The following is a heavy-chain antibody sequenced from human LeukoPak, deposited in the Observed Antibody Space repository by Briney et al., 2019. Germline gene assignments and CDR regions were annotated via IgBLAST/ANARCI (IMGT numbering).Heavy chain of an antibody. D-gene: IGHD2-15*01. J-gene: IGHJ4*02. V-gene: IGHV3-7*03. CDR2: IKQDGSEK. Sequence: PGGSLRLSCAASGFTFSSYWMSWVRQAPGKGLEWVANIKQDGSEKYYVDSVKGRFTISRDNAKNTLYLQMNSLRAEDTAVYYCARDYCSGGSCLYDYWGQETLVTVSS. CDR3: ARDYCSGGSCLYDY. CDR1: GFTFSSYW.